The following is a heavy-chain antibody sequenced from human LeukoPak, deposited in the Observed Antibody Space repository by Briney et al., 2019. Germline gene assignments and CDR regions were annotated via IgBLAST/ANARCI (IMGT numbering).Heavy chain of an antibody. J-gene: IGHJ4*02. CDR2: IKQDGSEK. D-gene: IGHD6-13*01. CDR1: GFTFSSYW. Sequence: GGSLRLSCAASGFTFSSYWMSWVRQAPGKGLEWVANIKQDGSEKYYVDSVKGRFTISRDNAKNSLYLPMTSLTADDTAVYYCARDPYAGHPASPEPPFDHWGQGNLVTVSS. CDR3: ARDPYAGHPASPEPPFDH. V-gene: IGHV3-7*01.